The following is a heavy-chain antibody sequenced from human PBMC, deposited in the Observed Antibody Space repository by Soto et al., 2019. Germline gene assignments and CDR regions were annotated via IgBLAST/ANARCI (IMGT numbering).Heavy chain of an antibody. CDR1: GGSFSGYY. Sequence: SETLSLTCAVYGGSFSGYYWSWIRQPPGKGLEWIGEINHSGSTNYNPSLKSRVTISVDTSKNQFSLKLSSVTAADTAVYYCASRYCSGGSCDIQNWFDPWGQETLVTVSS. CDR3: ASRYCSGGSCDIQNWFDP. CDR2: INHSGST. J-gene: IGHJ5*02. D-gene: IGHD2-15*01. V-gene: IGHV4-34*01.